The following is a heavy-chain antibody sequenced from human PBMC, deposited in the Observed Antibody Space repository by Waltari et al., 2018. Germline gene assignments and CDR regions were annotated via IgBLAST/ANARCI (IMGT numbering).Heavy chain of an antibody. V-gene: IGHV3-23*01. D-gene: IGHD2-2*01. CDR3: AKQYCSSTSCAIVV. J-gene: IGHJ4*02. CDR1: GFAFSSCA. Sequence: EVQLLESGGGLVHPGGSLRLSCAASGFAFSSCAMSWVRQAPGKGLELVSVITGGGGTYYADSVKGRFTISRDNSKTTLYLQMNSLRAEDTAVYYCAKQYCSSTSCAIVVWGQGTLVTVSS. CDR2: ITGGGGT.